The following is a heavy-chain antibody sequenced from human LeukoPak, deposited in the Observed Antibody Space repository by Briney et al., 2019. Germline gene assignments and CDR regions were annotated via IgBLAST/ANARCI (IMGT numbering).Heavy chain of an antibody. J-gene: IGHJ5*02. CDR3: ARDRTQYSSGWYNWFDP. Sequence: SETLSLTCTVSGDSVIYSYWSWIRQPPGKGLEWIGYIYYSGSTNYNPSLKSRVTISVDTSKNQFSLKLSSVTAADTAVYYCARDRTQYSSGWYNWFDPWGQGTLVTVSS. CDR1: GDSVIYSY. CDR2: IYYSGST. V-gene: IGHV4-59*02. D-gene: IGHD6-19*01.